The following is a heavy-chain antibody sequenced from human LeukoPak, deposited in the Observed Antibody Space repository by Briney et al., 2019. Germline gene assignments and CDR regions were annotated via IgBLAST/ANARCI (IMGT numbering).Heavy chain of an antibody. D-gene: IGHD3-22*01. CDR1: GYTFTSYY. V-gene: IGHV1-46*03. CDR2: INPSGGST. Sequence: ASVKVSCKASGYTFTSYYMHWVRQAPGQGLEWMGIINPSGGSTSYAQKFQGRVTMTGDTSTSTVYMELSSLRSEDTAVYYCARDPTYYYDSSGYPLYYFDYWGQGTLVTVSS. J-gene: IGHJ4*02. CDR3: ARDPTYYYDSSGYPLYYFDY.